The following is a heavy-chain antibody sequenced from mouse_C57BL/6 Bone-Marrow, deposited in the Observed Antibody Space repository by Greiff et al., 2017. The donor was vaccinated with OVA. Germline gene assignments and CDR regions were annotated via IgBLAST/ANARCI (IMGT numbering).Heavy chain of an antibody. D-gene: IGHD2-3*01. CDR2: INPYNGGT. J-gene: IGHJ4*01. CDR3: ARSPYGYYVPYAMDY. Sequence: EVQLQQSGPVLVKPGASVKMSCKASGYTFTDYYMNWVKQSHGKSLEWIGVINPYNGGTSYNQKFKGKATLTVDKSSSTAYMELNSLTSEDSAVYYCARSPYGYYVPYAMDYWGQGTSVTVSS. V-gene: IGHV1-19*01. CDR1: GYTFTDYY.